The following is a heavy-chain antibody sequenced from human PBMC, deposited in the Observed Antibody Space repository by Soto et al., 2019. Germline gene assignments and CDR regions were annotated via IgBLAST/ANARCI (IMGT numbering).Heavy chain of an antibody. D-gene: IGHD3-16*01. CDR3: ARGYGGPIGWFDP. CDR2: INAGNGNT. Sequence: QVQLVKSGAEVKKPGASVKVSCKASGYTFTSYAMHWMRQAPGQRLEWMGWINAGNGNTKYSQKFQGRVTITRDTSASTAYMELSSLRSEDTAVYYCARGYGGPIGWFDPWGQGTLVTVSS. CDR1: GYTFTSYA. V-gene: IGHV1-3*01. J-gene: IGHJ5*02.